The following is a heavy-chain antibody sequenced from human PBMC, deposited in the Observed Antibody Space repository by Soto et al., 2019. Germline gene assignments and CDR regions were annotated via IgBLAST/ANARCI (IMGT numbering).Heavy chain of an antibody. J-gene: IGHJ3*02. Sequence: QVQLVQSGAEVKKPGSSVRVSCKASGDTLNSFINYGITWVRQAPGQGLAYMGVIIPVFGAANHAKKFQGRVTISADESTRTVNMELSSLTWKDTAVYYCARGAATKLLVLKNDAIEIWGQGTMVPVSS. V-gene: IGHV1-69*12. CDR3: ARGAATKLLVLKNDAIEI. CDR1: GDTLNSFINYG. CDR2: IIPVFGAA. D-gene: IGHD5-12*01.